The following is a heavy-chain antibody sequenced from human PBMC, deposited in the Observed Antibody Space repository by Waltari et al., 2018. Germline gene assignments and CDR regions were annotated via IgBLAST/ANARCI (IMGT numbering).Heavy chain of an antibody. CDR1: GGSLESNHHW. CDR3: VRSTIMGATRWLDP. D-gene: IGHD1-26*01. J-gene: IGHJ5*01. CDR2: IYFSVST. V-gene: IGHV4-39*01. Sequence: QLHLQESGPGLVHPSETLTPMCNVSGGSLESNHHWRGWVRQPPGKGLGSIGYIYFSVSTYYNPSLKSRVTISIDTSKKQFSLKVKSVTAADTAVYYCVRSTIMGATRWLDPWGQGTLVTVSS.